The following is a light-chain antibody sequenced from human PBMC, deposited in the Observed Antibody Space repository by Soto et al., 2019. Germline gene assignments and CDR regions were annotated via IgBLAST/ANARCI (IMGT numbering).Light chain of an antibody. J-gene: IGKJ1*01. Sequence: EIVLTQSPGTLSLSPGERATLSCRASQSVSSKYLAWYQQKPGQAPRLLIYGASSRATGIPDRFSGSGSGTDFSLTISRLEPEDFAVYYCQQYGTSPPWTFGQGTKVEIK. CDR1: QSVSSKY. CDR3: QQYGTSPPWT. V-gene: IGKV3-20*01. CDR2: GAS.